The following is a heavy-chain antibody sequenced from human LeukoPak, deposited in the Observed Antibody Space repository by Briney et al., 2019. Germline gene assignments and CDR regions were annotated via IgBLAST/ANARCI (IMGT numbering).Heavy chain of an antibody. J-gene: IGHJ3*02. Sequence: GGSLRLSCAGSGFTFSSYSMNWVRQAPGKGLEWVAFISYDGSNKYYAGSVKGRFTISRDNAKNSLYLQMNSLRAEDTAVYYCAREYSSSWYVGAAFDIWGQGTMVTVSS. CDR1: GFTFSSYS. V-gene: IGHV3-30*03. CDR2: ISYDGSNK. D-gene: IGHD6-13*01. CDR3: AREYSSSWYVGAAFDI.